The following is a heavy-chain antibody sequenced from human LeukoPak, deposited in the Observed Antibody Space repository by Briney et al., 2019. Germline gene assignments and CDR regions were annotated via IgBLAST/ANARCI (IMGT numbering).Heavy chain of an antibody. J-gene: IGHJ4*02. Sequence: GGSLRLSCVASGFSFDNYAMNCVRQAPGKGLEWVSRIIGSSGSTFYADSVKGRFTISRDNPKNTLYMQMNSLRAEDTAVYFCAKRGVVIRVILVGFHKEAYYFDSWGQGALVTVSS. D-gene: IGHD3-22*01. CDR1: GFSFDNYA. CDR2: IIGSSGST. CDR3: AKRGVVIRVILVGFHKEAYYFDS. V-gene: IGHV3-23*01.